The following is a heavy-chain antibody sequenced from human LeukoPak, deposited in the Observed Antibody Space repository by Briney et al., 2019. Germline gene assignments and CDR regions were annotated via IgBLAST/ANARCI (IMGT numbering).Heavy chain of an antibody. D-gene: IGHD5-18*01. J-gene: IGHJ5*02. CDR3: ARRTRGYSYGQGGWFDT. Sequence: SETLSLTCAVYGGSFSGYYWSWIRQPPGKGLEWIGESNHSGSTNYNPSLKSRVTISVDTSKNQFSLKLSSVTAAETAVYYCARRTRGYSYGQGGWFDTWGQGTLVTVSS. CDR2: SNHSGST. V-gene: IGHV4-34*01. CDR1: GGSFSGYY.